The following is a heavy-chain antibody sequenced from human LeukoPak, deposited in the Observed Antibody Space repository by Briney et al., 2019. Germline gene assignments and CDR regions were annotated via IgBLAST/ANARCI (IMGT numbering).Heavy chain of an antibody. CDR1: GFTFSSYW. CDR2: IKQDESEK. V-gene: IGHV3-7*03. Sequence: GGSLRLSCAASGFTFSSYWMSWVRQAPGKGLEWVANIKQDESEKYYVDSVKGRFTISRDNSKNSLYLQMNSLRTEDTALYYCAKALREAVAGFDHWGQGTLVTVSS. D-gene: IGHD6-19*01. J-gene: IGHJ4*02. CDR3: AKALREAVAGFDH.